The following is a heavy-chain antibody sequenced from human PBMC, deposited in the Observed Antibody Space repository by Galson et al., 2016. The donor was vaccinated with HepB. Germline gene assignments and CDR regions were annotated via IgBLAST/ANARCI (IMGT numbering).Heavy chain of an antibody. J-gene: IGHJ4*02. Sequence: SLRLACAASGFTFSGYSMSWVRKAPGKGLEWGSSITSYGSHIFYADSVMGRVTITRDNAKNALYLQMNRLRAEDTAVYYCARPVDSRGDPFNYWGQGTMVTVSS. CDR2: ITSYGSHI. D-gene: IGHD5-12*01. CDR3: ARPVDSRGDPFNY. V-gene: IGHV3-21*01. CDR1: GFTFSGYS.